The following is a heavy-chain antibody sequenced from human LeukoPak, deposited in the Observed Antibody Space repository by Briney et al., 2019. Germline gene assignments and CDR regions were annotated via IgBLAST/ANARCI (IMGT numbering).Heavy chain of an antibody. CDR2: IYYSGST. V-gene: IGHV4-31*03. CDR1: GGSISSGGYY. CDR3: AREPSGWYIQMDYYYGMDV. Sequence: TSETLSLTCTVSGGSISSGGYYWSWIRQHPGKGLEWIGYIYYSGSTYYNPSLKSRVTISVDTSKNQFSLKLSSVTAADTAVYYCAREPSGWYIQMDYYYGMDVWGQGTTVTVSS. D-gene: IGHD6-19*01. J-gene: IGHJ6*02.